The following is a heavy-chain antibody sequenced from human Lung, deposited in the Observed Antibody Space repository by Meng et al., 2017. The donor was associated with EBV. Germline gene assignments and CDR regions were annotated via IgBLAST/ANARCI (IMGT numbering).Heavy chain of an antibody. V-gene: IGHV6-1*01. CDR3: ARGATSVFDL. Sequence: QVALPESGPGRVKRSPTLSPNCVISGDCVYSSSAAWTWIRQSPSRGLEWLGRTYYRSKWYNDYAVFVNSRITINPDTSKNQFSLQLNSVTPEEAAVYYCARGATSVFDLWGRGTLVTVSS. J-gene: IGHJ2*01. CDR2: TYYRSKWYN. CDR1: GDCVYSSSAA.